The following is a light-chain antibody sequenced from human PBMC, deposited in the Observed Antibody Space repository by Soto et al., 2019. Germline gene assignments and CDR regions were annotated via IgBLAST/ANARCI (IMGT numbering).Light chain of an antibody. CDR2: DAS. CDR1: QSVSSW. CDR3: QQYNSYSPFT. Sequence: DIQMTQSPSTLSASVGDRVTLSCRASQSVSSWLAWYQQKPGKAPKVLIYDASRLEIGVPSRFSGSGSGTEFTLTIGSLQPDVFTFYYCQQYNSYSPFTFGQGTQLEIK. V-gene: IGKV1-5*01. J-gene: IGKJ2*01.